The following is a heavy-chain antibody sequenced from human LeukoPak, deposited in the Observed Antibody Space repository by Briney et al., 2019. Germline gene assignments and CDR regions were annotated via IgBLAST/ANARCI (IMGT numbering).Heavy chain of an antibody. CDR2: VNESGGT. J-gene: IGHJ5*02. V-gene: IGHV4-34*01. CDR3: ARGQGATVPQVGKNWFDP. D-gene: IGHD1-26*01. CDR1: IDSFTNYY. Sequence: SETLSLTCAVYIDSFTNYYWNWIRQTPAKGMEWMGEVNESGGTNISPSLRSRVILSVDTSKNQFSLKLISVTVADTAIYYCARGQGATVPQVGKNWFDPWGQGTRVTVSS.